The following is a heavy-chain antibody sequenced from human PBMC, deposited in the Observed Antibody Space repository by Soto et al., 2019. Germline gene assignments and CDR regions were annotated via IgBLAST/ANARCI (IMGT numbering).Heavy chain of an antibody. CDR3: ARDRHKDQRMVRGLFDP. CDR1: GFTFSSYG. Sequence: GGSLRLSCAASGFTFSSYGMHWVRQAPGKGLEWVAVIWYDGSNKYYADSVKGRFTISRDNSKNTLYLQMNSLRAEDTAVYYCARDRHKDQRMVRGLFDPWGQGT. J-gene: IGHJ5*02. CDR2: IWYDGSNK. D-gene: IGHD3-10*01. V-gene: IGHV3-33*01.